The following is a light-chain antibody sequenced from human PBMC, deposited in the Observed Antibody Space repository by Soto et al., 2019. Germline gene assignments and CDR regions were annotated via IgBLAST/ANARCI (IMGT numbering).Light chain of an antibody. CDR2: AAS. CDR1: QGIGNY. V-gene: IGKV1-27*01. CDR3: QNYNRVPLT. Sequence: DIQMTQAPSSLSASVGDRVTITCRASQGIGNYLSWYQQKPWKVPKFLIYAASTLQSGVPSRFSGRGSGTDFALSISSLQPEDVATYYCQNYNRVPLTFGGGTKVEIK. J-gene: IGKJ4*01.